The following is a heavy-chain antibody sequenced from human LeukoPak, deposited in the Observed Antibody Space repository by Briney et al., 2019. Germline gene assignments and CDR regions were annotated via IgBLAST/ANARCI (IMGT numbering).Heavy chain of an antibody. CDR2: ISYDGSNK. J-gene: IGHJ4*02. Sequence: PGRSLRLSCAASGFTFSSYAMHWVRQAPGKGLEWVAVISYDGSNKYYADSVKGRFTISRDNSKNTLYLQMNSLGAEDTAVYYCARDILRGSDYWGQGTLVTVSS. V-gene: IGHV3-30*04. D-gene: IGHD3-10*01. CDR1: GFTFSSYA. CDR3: ARDILRGSDY.